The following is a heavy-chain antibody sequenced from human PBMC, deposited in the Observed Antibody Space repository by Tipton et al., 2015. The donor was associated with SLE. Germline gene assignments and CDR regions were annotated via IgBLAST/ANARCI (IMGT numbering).Heavy chain of an antibody. Sequence: TLSLTCVVSGYSISTGDYWTWIRPSPGKGLGWIGSFSHSGTTAYNPTLKGRVTISEDTSKNEFSLKLNSVTAADTAVYYCARVHNSGWAADYWGQGTLVTVSS. CDR2: FSHSGTT. CDR3: ARVHNSGWAADY. CDR1: GYSISTGDY. J-gene: IGHJ4*02. D-gene: IGHD6-19*01. V-gene: IGHV4-38-2*01.